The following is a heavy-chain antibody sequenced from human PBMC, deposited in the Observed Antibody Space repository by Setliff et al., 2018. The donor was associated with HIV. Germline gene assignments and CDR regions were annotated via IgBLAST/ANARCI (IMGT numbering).Heavy chain of an antibody. Sequence: VKVSCKASGYTFTSYGISWVRQAPGQGLEWMGWISAYNGNTNYAQKLQGRVTMTTDTSTSTAYMELRSLRSDDTAVYYCARVGGGYYDSNERSWFDPWGQGTLVTVSS. CDR3: ARVGGGYYDSNERSWFDP. J-gene: IGHJ5*02. V-gene: IGHV1-18*01. CDR1: GYTFTSYG. D-gene: IGHD3-22*01. CDR2: ISAYNGNT.